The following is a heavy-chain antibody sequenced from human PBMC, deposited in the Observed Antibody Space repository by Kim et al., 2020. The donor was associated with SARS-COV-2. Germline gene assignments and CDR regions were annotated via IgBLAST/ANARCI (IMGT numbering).Heavy chain of an antibody. Sequence: SETLSLTCAVYGASFSGYYWSWIRQPPGKGLEWIGEINHSGSTNYNPSLKSRVTISVDTSKNQFSLKLSSVTAADTAVYYCARCGPKYSSRRFDPWGQGTLVTVSS. V-gene: IGHV4-34*01. CDR2: INHSGST. CDR3: ARCGPKYSSRRFDP. J-gene: IGHJ5*02. CDR1: GASFSGYY. D-gene: IGHD6-13*01.